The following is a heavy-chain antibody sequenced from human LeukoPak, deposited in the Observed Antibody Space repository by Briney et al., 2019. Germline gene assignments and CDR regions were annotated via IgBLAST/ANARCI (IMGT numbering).Heavy chain of an antibody. CDR2: ISNSGGST. CDR3: ATEQPGIAAAGYWYYYYGMDV. CDR1: AFTFSSYA. J-gene: IGHJ6*02. Sequence: GGSLRLSCAVSAFTFSSYAMSWVRQAQGKGLEWVSVISNSGGSTFYADSVKGQFTISRDNSKNTLYLQMNSLRAEDTAVYYCATEQPGIAAAGYWYYYYGMDVWGQGTTDTVSS. D-gene: IGHD6-13*01. V-gene: IGHV3-23*01.